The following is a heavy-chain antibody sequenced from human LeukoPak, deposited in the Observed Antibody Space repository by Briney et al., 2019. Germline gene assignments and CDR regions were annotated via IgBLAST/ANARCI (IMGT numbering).Heavy chain of an antibody. CDR1: GGSVSGHY. D-gene: IGHD2-2*01. J-gene: IGHJ6*03. CDR2: VFYSGST. CDR3: ARDNPGYCSSTSCPRYYYYYMDV. Sequence: PSETLSLTCTVSGGSVSGHYWTWIRQPPGKGLEWIGFVFYSGSTNYNPSLKSRVTISLDTSKNQFSLKLSSVTAADTAVYYCARDNPGYCSSTSCPRYYYYYMDVWGKGTTVTVSS. V-gene: IGHV4-59*02.